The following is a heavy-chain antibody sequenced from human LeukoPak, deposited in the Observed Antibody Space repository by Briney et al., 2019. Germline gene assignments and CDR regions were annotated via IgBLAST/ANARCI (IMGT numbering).Heavy chain of an antibody. CDR2: ISYDGSNK. CDR3: ARDYDILTGALEGYYGMDV. Sequence: PGRSLRLSCAASGFTFSSYAMHWVRQAPGKGLEWVAVISYDGSNKYYADSVKGRFTISRDNAKNSLYLQMNSLRAEDTAVYYCARDYDILTGALEGYYGMDVWGQGTTVTVSS. D-gene: IGHD3-9*01. V-gene: IGHV3-30-3*01. CDR1: GFTFSSYA. J-gene: IGHJ6*02.